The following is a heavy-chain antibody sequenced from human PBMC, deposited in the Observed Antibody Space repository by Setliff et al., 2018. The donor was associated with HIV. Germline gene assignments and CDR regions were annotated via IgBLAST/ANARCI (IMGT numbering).Heavy chain of an antibody. Sequence: ASVKVSCKASGYTFINYGIHWVRQAPGQRPQWMGWIIAGDGRTKYSQDFQGRVTLTRDTSASTAYMELSSLRSEDTAIYYCARQSVSATFDSWGQGTLVTVSS. D-gene: IGHD6-19*01. CDR1: GYTFINYG. V-gene: IGHV1-3*01. J-gene: IGHJ4*02. CDR3: ARQSVSATFDS. CDR2: IIAGDGRT.